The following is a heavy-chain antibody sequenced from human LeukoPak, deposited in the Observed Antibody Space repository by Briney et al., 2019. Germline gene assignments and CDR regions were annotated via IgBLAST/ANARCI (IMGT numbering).Heavy chain of an antibody. Sequence: GGSLRLSCAASGFTFSNYAMSWVRQAPGKGLEWVSIISGSGDSAYYVDSVKGRFTISRDNSKNTLYLQMNSLRAEDTAVYYCARVGGSSLWYSSGSSNYYYYMDVWGKGTTVTVSS. J-gene: IGHJ6*03. CDR3: ARVGGSSLWYSSGSSNYYYYMDV. CDR2: ISGSGDSA. D-gene: IGHD6-25*01. V-gene: IGHV3-23*01. CDR1: GFTFSNYA.